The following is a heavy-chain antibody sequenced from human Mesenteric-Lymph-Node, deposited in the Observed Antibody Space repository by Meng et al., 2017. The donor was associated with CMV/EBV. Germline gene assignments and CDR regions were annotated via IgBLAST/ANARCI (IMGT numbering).Heavy chain of an antibody. J-gene: IGHJ4*02. Sequence: SVKVSCKVSGGTFSSFAISWVRQAPGQGPEWMGAILPMFGTTRYAQKFQGRVTITTDESTRTAYMELSRLRSDDTAVYYCARDYENYFDYWGQGTLVTVSS. CDR1: GGTFSSFA. CDR2: ILPMFGTT. CDR3: ARDYENYFDY. V-gene: IGHV1-69*05. D-gene: IGHD3-22*01.